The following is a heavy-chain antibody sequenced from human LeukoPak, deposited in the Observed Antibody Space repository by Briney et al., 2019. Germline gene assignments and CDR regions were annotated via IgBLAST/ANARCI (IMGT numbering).Heavy chain of an antibody. CDR1: GFTFSSYA. CDR2: ISYDGSNK. Sequence: GGSLRLSCAASGFTFSSYAMHWVRQAPGKGLEWVAVISYDGSNKYYADSVKGRFTISRDNAKNSLYLQMNSLRAEDTAVYYCARGSTYYYDSSGYYEFDYWGQGTLVTVSS. CDR3: ARGSTYYYDSSGYYEFDY. D-gene: IGHD3-22*01. V-gene: IGHV3-30-3*01. J-gene: IGHJ4*02.